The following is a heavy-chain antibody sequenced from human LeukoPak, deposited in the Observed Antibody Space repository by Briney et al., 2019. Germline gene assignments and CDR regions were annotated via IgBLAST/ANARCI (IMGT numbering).Heavy chain of an antibody. CDR3: ARHSSSWPHGYYFYYYGMDV. J-gene: IGHJ6*02. D-gene: IGHD6-13*01. CDR2: IYYSGST. CDR1: GGSISRYY. Sequence: SVTLSLTCTDSGGSISRYYWSWIPQPPGKRLEGIGNIYYSGSTNYNPSLKSRVTISVDTSKNQFSLKLSSVTAADTAVYYCARHSSSWPHGYYFYYYGMDVWGQGTTVTVSS. V-gene: IGHV4-59*08.